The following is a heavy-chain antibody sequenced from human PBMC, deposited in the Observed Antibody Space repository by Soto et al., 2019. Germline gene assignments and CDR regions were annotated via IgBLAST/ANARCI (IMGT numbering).Heavy chain of an antibody. CDR2: IDVSDSYT. D-gene: IGHD6-19*01. J-gene: IGHJ6*02. V-gene: IGHV5-10-1*01. CDR3: ARVGFESSRRPAGLDV. CDR1: GYDFGNSW. Sequence: ESLKISCKASGYDFGNSWINWVRQMPGKDLEWMGRIDVSDSYTDYSPPFHGHVIISVDRSLSTAYLQWSSLKTSDTAMYWCARVGFESSRRPAGLDVWGQGTTVTVSS.